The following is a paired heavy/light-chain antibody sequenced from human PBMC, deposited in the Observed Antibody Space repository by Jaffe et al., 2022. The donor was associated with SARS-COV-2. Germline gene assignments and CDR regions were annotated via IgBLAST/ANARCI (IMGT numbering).Heavy chain of an antibody. V-gene: IGHV4-39*01. CDR1: GASLSTSSHF. CDR3: ARLLWVGPTS. J-gene: IGHJ1*01. D-gene: IGHD1-26*01. CDR2: FYYTKST. Sequence: QLRLQESGPGLVKPSETLSLTCTVSGASLSTSSHFWGWIRQPPGKGLEWIGNFYYTKSTYYNPSLMSRVTFSVDASKNQFSLNLNSVTVADTAIYYCARLLWVGPTSWGQGTLVIVSS.
Light chain of an antibody. CDR2: EDD. V-gene: IGLV6-57*02. Sequence: NFMLTQPHSVSESPGKTVTISCTGSSGSISTNYVQWLQQRPGSAPTTVIYEDDQRPSEVPDRFSGSIDSSSNSASLTISGLQTEDEADYYCQSYDLNNHVVFGGGTRLTVL. CDR3: QSYDLNNHVV. J-gene: IGLJ2*01. CDR1: SGSISTNY.